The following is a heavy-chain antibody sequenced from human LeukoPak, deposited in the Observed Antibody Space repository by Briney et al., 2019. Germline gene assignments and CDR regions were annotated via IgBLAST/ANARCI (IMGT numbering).Heavy chain of an antibody. V-gene: IGHV3-21*01. D-gene: IGHD1-26*01. CDR2: ISTTSYYI. CDR1: GFTLRSYG. Sequence: PGGSLRLPCVASGFTLRSYGMNWVRQAPGKGLEWVSYISTTSYYIYYADSVKGRFTISRDDAKNSLYLQMNSLRAEDTAVYYCARDASGSSTGLIDSWGQGTLVTVSS. J-gene: IGHJ5*01. CDR3: ARDASGSSTGLIDS.